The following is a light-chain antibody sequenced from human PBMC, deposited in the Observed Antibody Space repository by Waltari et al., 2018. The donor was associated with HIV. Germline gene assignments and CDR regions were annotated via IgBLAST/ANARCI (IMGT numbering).Light chain of an antibody. CDR3: AAWDDTLKVYV. V-gene: IGLV1-44*01. CDR1: GSNIRSNY. Sequence: QSVLAQPPSVSGAPGQRVTISCSGSGSNIRSNYVNWYQQLPVTAPRFLIYNDVRRPAGVPARFSGSKAGTTASLAISGLQSEDEADYYCAAWDDTLKVYVFGTGTKVTVL. CDR2: NDV. J-gene: IGLJ1*01.